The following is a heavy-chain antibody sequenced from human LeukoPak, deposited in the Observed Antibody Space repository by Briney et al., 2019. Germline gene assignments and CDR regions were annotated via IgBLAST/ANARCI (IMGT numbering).Heavy chain of an antibody. V-gene: IGHV3-30*03. D-gene: IGHD3-10*01. CDR2: ISYDGSSK. J-gene: IGHJ5*02. CDR1: GFTFTTYS. Sequence: GGSLRLSCAASGFTFTTYSMNWVRQAPGKGLEWVAVISYDGSSKYYADSVKGRFTISRDNSENTLYLRMSSLKTDDSAVYYCARNPAAWFGELSSWFDPWGQGTLVTVSS. CDR3: ARNPAAWFGELSSWFDP.